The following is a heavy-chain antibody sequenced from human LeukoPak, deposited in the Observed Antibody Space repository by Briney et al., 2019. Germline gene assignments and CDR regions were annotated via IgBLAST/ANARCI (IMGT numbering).Heavy chain of an antibody. J-gene: IGHJ3*02. Sequence: SETLSLTCTVSGGSISSYYWSRIRQPPGKGLEWIGYIYYSGSTNYNPSLKSRVTISVDTSKNQFSLKLSSVTAADTAVYYCARDLQVYSSSWYRGIDAFDIWGQGTMVTVSS. CDR2: IYYSGST. D-gene: IGHD6-13*01. CDR1: GGSISSYY. V-gene: IGHV4-59*01. CDR3: ARDLQVYSSSWYRGIDAFDI.